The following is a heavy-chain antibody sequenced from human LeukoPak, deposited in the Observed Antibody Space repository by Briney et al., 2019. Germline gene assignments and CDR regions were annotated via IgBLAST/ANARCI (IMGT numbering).Heavy chain of an antibody. CDR1: RFTFTTYN. D-gene: IGHD3-22*01. J-gene: IGHJ4*02. CDR3: ARDWDTDYYDSSGYYNDY. CDR2: ISENGDDK. V-gene: IGHV3-21*01. Sequence: GGSLRLSCAASRFTFTTYNMAWVRQAPGKGLEWVSSISENGDDKYYTDSVKGRFAISRDNAKNSLYLQMNSLRAEDTAVYYCARDWDTDYYDSSGYYNDYWGQGTLVTVSS.